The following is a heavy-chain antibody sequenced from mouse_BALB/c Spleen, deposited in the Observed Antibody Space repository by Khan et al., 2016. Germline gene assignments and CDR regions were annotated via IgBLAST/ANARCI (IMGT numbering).Heavy chain of an antibody. Sequence: EVELVESGGGLVKPGGSLKLSCAASGFTFSNYAMSWVRQTPEKRLEWVASISSGGSTYYPDSVKGRFTISRDNARNILYLQISSLRSEDTAMYYCTRSHNGSSYAEWFAYWGQGTLVTVSA. CDR2: ISSGGST. J-gene: IGHJ3*01. CDR3: TRSHNGSSYAEWFAY. CDR1: GFTFSNYA. D-gene: IGHD1-1*01. V-gene: IGHV5-6-5*01.